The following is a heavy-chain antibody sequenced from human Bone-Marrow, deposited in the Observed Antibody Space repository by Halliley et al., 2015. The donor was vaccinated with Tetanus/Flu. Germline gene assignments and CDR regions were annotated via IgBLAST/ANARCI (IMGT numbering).Heavy chain of an antibody. D-gene: IGHD6-25*01. J-gene: IGHJ6*02. CDR1: GGSIPGFY. Sequence: LRLSCTVSGGSIPGFYWSWIRQPPGKGLEWIGHFYYNGESNYNPSLKSRVSISLDMSKSQFSLKFTSVTAADTAVYFCVRDLAAAATNLYHDELDVWGQGTMVTVSS. CDR2: FYYNGES. CDR3: VRDLAAAATNLYHDELDV. V-gene: IGHV4-59*13.